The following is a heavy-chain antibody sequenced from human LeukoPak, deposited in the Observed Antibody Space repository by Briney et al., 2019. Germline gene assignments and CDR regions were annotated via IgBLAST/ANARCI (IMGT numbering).Heavy chain of an antibody. CDR2: IYHSGST. Sequence: SQTLSLTCAVSGGSISSGGYSWSWIRQPPGKGLEWIGYIYHSGSTYYNPSLKSRVTISVDRSKNQFSLKLSSVTAADTAVYYCARQTPSNWAASYYYYYYMDVWGKGTTVTVSS. CDR3: ARQTPSNWAASYYYYYYMDV. D-gene: IGHD7-27*01. V-gene: IGHV4-30-2*02. CDR1: GGSISSGGYS. J-gene: IGHJ6*03.